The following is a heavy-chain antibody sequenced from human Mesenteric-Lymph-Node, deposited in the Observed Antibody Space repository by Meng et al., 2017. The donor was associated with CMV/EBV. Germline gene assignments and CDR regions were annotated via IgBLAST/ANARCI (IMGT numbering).Heavy chain of an antibody. CDR1: GFSFSGFE. Sequence: GESLKISCAASGFSFSGFEMNWVRQAPGKGLEWVSYISSSGSTISYADSVKGRFTISRDNAKNSLYLQMNSLRVEDTAVYYCARALRSGYYRIDPWGQGTLVTVSS. D-gene: IGHD3-3*01. CDR3: ARALRSGYYRIDP. V-gene: IGHV3-48*03. J-gene: IGHJ5*02. CDR2: ISSSGSTI.